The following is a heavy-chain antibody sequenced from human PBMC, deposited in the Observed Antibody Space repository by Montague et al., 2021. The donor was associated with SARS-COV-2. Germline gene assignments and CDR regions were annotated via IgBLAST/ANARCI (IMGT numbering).Heavy chain of an antibody. J-gene: IGHJ4*02. CDR1: GFTFSSYS. CDR3: AREITTVTTVYFDY. V-gene: IGHV3-21*01. Sequence: SLRLSCAASGFTFSSYSMNWVRQAPGKGLEWVSSISSSSSYIYYADSVKGRFTISRDNAKNSLYLQMNSLRAEDTAVYYRAREITTVTTVYFDYWGQGILVTVSS. CDR2: ISSSSSYI. D-gene: IGHD4-11*01.